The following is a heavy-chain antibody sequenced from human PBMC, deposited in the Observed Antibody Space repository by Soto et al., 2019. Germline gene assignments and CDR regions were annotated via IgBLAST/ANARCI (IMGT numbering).Heavy chain of an antibody. CDR1: GFTFSSYA. Sequence: GGSLRLSCAASGFTFSSYAMSWVRQAPGKGLEWVSAISGSGGSTYYADSVKGRFTISRDNSKDTLYLQMNSLRAEDTAVYYCANCKLTSSSLDYWGQGTLVTVSS. J-gene: IGHJ4*02. D-gene: IGHD6-13*01. CDR3: ANCKLTSSSLDY. V-gene: IGHV3-23*01. CDR2: ISGSGGST.